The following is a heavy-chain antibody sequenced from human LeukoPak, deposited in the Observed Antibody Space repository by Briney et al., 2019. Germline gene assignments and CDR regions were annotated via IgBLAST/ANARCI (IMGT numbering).Heavy chain of an antibody. D-gene: IGHD2-15*01. Sequence: GESLKISCKGSGYSFTSYWIGWVRQMPGKGLEWMGIIYPGDSDTRYSPSFQGQVTISADKSISTAYLQWSSLKASDTAMYYCARIGYCSGGSCYSFDYWGQGTLVTASS. V-gene: IGHV5-51*01. CDR3: ARIGYCSGGSCYSFDY. J-gene: IGHJ4*02. CDR2: IYPGDSDT. CDR1: GYSFTSYW.